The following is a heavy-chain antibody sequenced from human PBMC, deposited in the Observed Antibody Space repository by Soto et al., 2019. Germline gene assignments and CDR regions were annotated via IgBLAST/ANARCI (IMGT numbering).Heavy chain of an antibody. CDR1: GGSISSGGYY. Sequence: SETLSLTCTVSGGSISSGGYYWSWIRQHPGKGLEWIGYIYYSGSTYYNPSLKSRVTISVDTSKNQFSLKLSSVTAADTAVYYCARVEEGYMVRGVIPIYYFDYWGQGTLVTVSS. CDR3: ARVEEGYMVRGVIPIYYFDY. D-gene: IGHD3-10*01. J-gene: IGHJ4*02. V-gene: IGHV4-31*03. CDR2: IYYSGST.